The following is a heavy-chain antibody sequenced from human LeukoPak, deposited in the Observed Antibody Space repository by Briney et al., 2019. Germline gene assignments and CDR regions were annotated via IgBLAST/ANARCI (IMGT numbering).Heavy chain of an antibody. CDR2: VIPILGIA. D-gene: IGHD2-15*01. CDR3: ARDGYCSGGSCYSGHGMDV. CDR1: GGTFSSYA. Sequence: SVKVSCKASGGTFSSYAINWVRQAPGQGLEWMGRVIPILGIANYAQKFQGRVTITADKSTSTAYMELSSLRSEDTAVYYCARDGYCSGGSCYSGHGMDVWGQGTTVTVSS. V-gene: IGHV1-69*04. J-gene: IGHJ6*02.